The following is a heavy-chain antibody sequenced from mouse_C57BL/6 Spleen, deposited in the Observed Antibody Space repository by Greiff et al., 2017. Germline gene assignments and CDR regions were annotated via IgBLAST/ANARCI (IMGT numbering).Heavy chain of an antibody. D-gene: IGHD1-1*01. J-gene: IGHJ1*03. V-gene: IGHV2-9-1*01. CDR1: GFSLTSYA. Sequence: VKLMESGPGLVAPSQSLSITCTVSGFSLTSYAISWVRQPPGKGLEWLGVIWTGGGTNYNSALNSRLSISKDNSKSQVFLKMNSLQTDDTARYYCASSIATVGPYWYFDVWGTGTTVTVSS. CDR3: ASSIATVGPYWYFDV. CDR2: IWTGGGT.